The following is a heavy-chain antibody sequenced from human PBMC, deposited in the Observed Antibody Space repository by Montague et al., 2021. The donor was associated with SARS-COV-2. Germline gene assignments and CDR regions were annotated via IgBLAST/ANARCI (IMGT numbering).Heavy chain of an antibody. CDR3: AKDPVPVAGRYFDY. D-gene: IGHD6-19*01. Sequence: SRSLSFSASGFPFNNYAMNWVRQAPGKGLEWVSVIASGGRSTFYADSVKGRFTISRDNSKDTLYLQMYSLRPEDTAIYYCAKDPVPVAGRYFDYWGQGTLVTVSS. V-gene: IGHV3-23*03. CDR1: GFPFNNYA. CDR2: IASGGRST. J-gene: IGHJ4*02.